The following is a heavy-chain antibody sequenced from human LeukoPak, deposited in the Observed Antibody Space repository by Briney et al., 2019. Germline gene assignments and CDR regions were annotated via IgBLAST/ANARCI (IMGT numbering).Heavy chain of an antibody. Sequence: GGSLRLSCAASGFTFGDYAMHWVRQAPGKGLEWVSGISWNTGSIGYADSVKGRFTISRDNAKNSLFLHMNSLRPEDTALYYCAKAISGHGYFDWPADYWGQGTLVTVSS. CDR1: GFTFGDYA. J-gene: IGHJ4*02. CDR2: ISWNTGSI. D-gene: IGHD3-9*01. CDR3: AKAISGHGYFDWPADY. V-gene: IGHV3-9*01.